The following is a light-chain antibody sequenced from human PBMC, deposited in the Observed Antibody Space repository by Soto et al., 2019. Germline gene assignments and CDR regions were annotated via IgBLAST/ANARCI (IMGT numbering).Light chain of an antibody. CDR2: DVN. Sequence: QSALTQPRSVSGSPGQPVTISCTGTSSDVGGYNYVSWYQQYPGKAPKLMIYDVNKWPSGVPDRFSGSKSGTTASLTISGLQAEDEADYYCCSYAGSYTWVFGGGNKLTVL. J-gene: IGLJ3*02. CDR3: CSYAGSYTWV. V-gene: IGLV2-11*01. CDR1: SSDVGGYNY.